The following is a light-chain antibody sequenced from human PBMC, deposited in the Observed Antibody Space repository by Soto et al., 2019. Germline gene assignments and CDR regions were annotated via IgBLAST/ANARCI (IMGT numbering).Light chain of an antibody. CDR3: GTWDGSLSAGV. J-gene: IGLJ2*01. CDR2: DST. CDR1: SSNIGNHY. V-gene: IGLV1-51*01. Sequence: QSVLTQPPSVSAAPGQKVTISCSGSSSNIGNHYVSWYQQLPGTAPKLLIYDSTKRPSGIPDQFPGSNAGTSATLGITGLQTGDEDDYYCGTWDGSLSAGVFGGGTKRTVL.